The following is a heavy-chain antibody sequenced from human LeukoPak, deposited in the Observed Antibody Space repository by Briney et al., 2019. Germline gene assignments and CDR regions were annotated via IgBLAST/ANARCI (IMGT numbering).Heavy chain of an antibody. Sequence: ASVKVSCKASGYTFTSYGISWVRQAPGQGLEWMGWIRVYNGDTNYAQKLQGRVTMSTDTSTSTAYMELRSLRSDDTAVYYCARENAWPMKGFDPWGQGTLVTVSS. CDR2: IRVYNGDT. V-gene: IGHV1-18*01. D-gene: IGHD3-22*01. CDR3: ARENAWPMKGFDP. CDR1: GYTFTSYG. J-gene: IGHJ5*02.